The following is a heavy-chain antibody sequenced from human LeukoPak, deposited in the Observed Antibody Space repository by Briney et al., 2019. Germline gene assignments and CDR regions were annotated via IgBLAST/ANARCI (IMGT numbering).Heavy chain of an antibody. CDR1: RDSVVTNNFA. CDR3: TRGKYSGFDI. J-gene: IGHJ3*02. CDR2: TYLRSKWYN. V-gene: IGHV6-1*01. Sequence: SQTLSLTCAISRDSVVTNNFAWNWIRQSPSRGLEWLGRTYLRSKWYNEYAVSVKSRITINPDTSRNHFSLQLNSVIPEDTAVYYCTRGKYSGFDIWGQGTMVTVSS. D-gene: IGHD2-21*01.